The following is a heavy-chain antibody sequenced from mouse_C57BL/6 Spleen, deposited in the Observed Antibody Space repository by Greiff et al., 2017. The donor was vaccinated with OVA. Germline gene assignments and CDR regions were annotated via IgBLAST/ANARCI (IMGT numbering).Heavy chain of an antibody. J-gene: IGHJ1*03. D-gene: IGHD4-1*01. Sequence: QVQLQQPGAELVMPGASVKLSCKASGYTFTSYWMHWVKQRPGQGLEWIGEIDPSDSYTNYNQKFKGKSTFTVDKSSSTAYMQLSSLTSEDSAVYYGARELTGTWYFDVWGTGTTVTVSS. CDR1: GYTFTSYW. CDR2: IDPSDSYT. V-gene: IGHV1-69*01. CDR3: ARELTGTWYFDV.